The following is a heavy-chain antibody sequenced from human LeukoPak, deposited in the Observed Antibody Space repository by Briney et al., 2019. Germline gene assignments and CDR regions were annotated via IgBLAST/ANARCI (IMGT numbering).Heavy chain of an antibody. CDR1: GFTFSDYY. D-gene: IGHD6-13*01. V-gene: IGHV3-11*01. CDR3: ARRLIREQLGPEKYYFDY. J-gene: IGHJ4*02. CDR2: ISSSGSTI. Sequence: PGGSLRLSCAASGFTFSDYYMSWIRQAPGKGLEWVSYISSSGSTIYYADSVKGRFTISRDNAKNSLYLQMNSLRAEDTAVYYCARRLIREQLGPEKYYFDYWGQGTLVTVSS.